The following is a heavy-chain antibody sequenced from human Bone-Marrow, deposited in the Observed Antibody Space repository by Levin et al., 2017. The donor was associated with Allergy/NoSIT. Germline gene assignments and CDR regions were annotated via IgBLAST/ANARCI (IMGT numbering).Heavy chain of an antibody. CDR3: ATEVVRGVSY. CDR2: IYHSGST. J-gene: IGHJ4*02. CDR1: GGSISSRNW. Sequence: SETLSLTCAVSGGSISSRNWWSWVRQPPGKGLEWIGEIYHSGSTNYNPSLKSRLTISVDKSKNQFSLKLSSVTAADTAVYYCATEVVRGVSYWGQGTLVTVSS. V-gene: IGHV4-4*02. D-gene: IGHD3-10*01.